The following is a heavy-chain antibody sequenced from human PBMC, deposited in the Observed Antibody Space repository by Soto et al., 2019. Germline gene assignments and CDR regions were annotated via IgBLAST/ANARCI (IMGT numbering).Heavy chain of an antibody. V-gene: IGHV1-69*01. CDR3: ARVRRDTAMVNPRYYYYYGMDV. CDR2: IIPIFGTA. J-gene: IGHJ6*02. D-gene: IGHD5-18*01. CDR1: GGTFSSYA. Sequence: QVQLVQSGAEVKKPGSSVKVSCKASGGTFSSYAISWVRQAPGQGLEWMGGIIPIFGTANYAQKFQGRVTITADASTSTAYMELSSLRSEDTAVYYCARVRRDTAMVNPRYYYYYGMDVWGQGTTVTVSS.